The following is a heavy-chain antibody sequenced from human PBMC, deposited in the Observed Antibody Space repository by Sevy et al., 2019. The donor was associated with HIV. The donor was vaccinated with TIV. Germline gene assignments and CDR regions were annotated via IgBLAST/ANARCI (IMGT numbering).Heavy chain of an antibody. Sequence: GGSLRLSCAASGFTFSSYWMSWVRQAPGKGLEWVAKIKQDGSEKHYLDSVKGRFTISRDNAKNSLYLQMNSLRAEDTAVYYCARDIGSQSRSDDYWGQGTLVTVSS. CDR2: IKQDGSEK. CDR3: ARDIGSQSRSDDY. CDR1: GFTFSSYW. V-gene: IGHV3-7*01. D-gene: IGHD3-10*01. J-gene: IGHJ4*02.